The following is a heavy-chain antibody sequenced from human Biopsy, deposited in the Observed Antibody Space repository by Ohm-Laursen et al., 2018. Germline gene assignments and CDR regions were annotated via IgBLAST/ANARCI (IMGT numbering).Heavy chain of an antibody. CDR1: GDAFLGYY. CDR2: INCKTGAT. V-gene: IGHV1-2*02. D-gene: IGHD2-8*01. Sequence: GSSVKVSCKASGDAFLGYYLHWARQAPGQGLEWLGYINCKTGATNYAQKFQGTVTMTRDTSISTAYLALGSLRSADTAIYYCARDPLNGHKHFDYWGQGSLVTVSS. J-gene: IGHJ4*02. CDR3: ARDPLNGHKHFDY.